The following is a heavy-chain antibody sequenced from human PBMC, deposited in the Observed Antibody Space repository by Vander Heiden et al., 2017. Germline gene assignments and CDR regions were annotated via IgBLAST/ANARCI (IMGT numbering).Heavy chain of an antibody. CDR3: ARVTARPIYYYGMDV. D-gene: IGHD6-6*01. CDR1: GYTFTGYY. V-gene: IGHV1-2*02. J-gene: IGHJ6*02. CDR2: INPSSGGT. Sequence: QVQLVQSGAEVKTPGASVKVSCKASGYTFTGYYMHWVRQAPGQGLEWMGWINPSSGGTNYAQKFQGRVTMTRDTSISTAYMELSRLRSDDTAMYYCARVTARPIYYYGMDVWGQGTTVTVSS.